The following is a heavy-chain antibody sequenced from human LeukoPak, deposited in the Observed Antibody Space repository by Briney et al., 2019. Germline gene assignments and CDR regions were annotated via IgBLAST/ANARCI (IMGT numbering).Heavy chain of an antibody. Sequence: PGGSLRLSCAASGFAFSDYYMSWNRQAPGKGLEWVSYISSSGGTISYADSVKGRFTISRDNAKNSLYLQMNSLRAEDTAVYYCARDEYYYGSGADIWGQGTMVTVSS. CDR2: ISSSGGTI. CDR3: ARDEYYYGSGADI. J-gene: IGHJ3*02. CDR1: GFAFSDYY. V-gene: IGHV3-11*01. D-gene: IGHD3-10*01.